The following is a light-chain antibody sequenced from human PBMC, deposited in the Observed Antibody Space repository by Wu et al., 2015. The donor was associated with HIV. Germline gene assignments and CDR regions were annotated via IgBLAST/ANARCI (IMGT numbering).Light chain of an antibody. V-gene: IGKV3-11*01. CDR2: DAS. CDR3: QHHSNGLT. Sequence: EIVLTQSPATLSLSPGERATLSCRASQSVSSYLGWYQQKPGQAPRLLIYDASNRATGIPARFSGSGSGTDSTLTISSLEPEDSAVYYCQHHSNGLTFGGGTKVEIK. J-gene: IGKJ4*01. CDR1: QSVSSY.